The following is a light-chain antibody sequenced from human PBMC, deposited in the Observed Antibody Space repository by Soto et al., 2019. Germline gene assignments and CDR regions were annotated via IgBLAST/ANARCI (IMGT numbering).Light chain of an antibody. CDR3: SSYTSDSSYV. CDR2: AVS. CDR1: SSDVGLYDY. V-gene: IGLV2-14*01. Sequence: QSALTQPAAVSGCPGQSMTISCTGTSSDVGLYDYVSWYQQHPGKAPQLMIYAVSNRPSGVSNRFSASKSGNTASLFISGLQAEDEADYYCSSYTSDSSYVFGSGTKVTV. J-gene: IGLJ1*01.